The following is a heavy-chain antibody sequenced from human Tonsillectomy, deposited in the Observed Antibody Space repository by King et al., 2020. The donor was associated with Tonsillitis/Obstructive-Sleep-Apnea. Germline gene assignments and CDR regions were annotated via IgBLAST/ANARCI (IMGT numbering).Heavy chain of an antibody. CDR2: ISAYNGNT. D-gene: IGHD2-15*01. CDR3: ARDTHYYYYMDV. V-gene: IGHV1-18*01. CDR1: GYTFTSYG. Sequence: QLVQSGAEVKKPGASVKVSCKDSGYTFTSYGISWVRQAPGQGLEWMGWISAYNGNTNYAQKLQGSVTMTTDTSKSTTYMELRSLRADDTAVYYCARDTHYYYYMDVWGKGTTVTVSS. J-gene: IGHJ6*03.